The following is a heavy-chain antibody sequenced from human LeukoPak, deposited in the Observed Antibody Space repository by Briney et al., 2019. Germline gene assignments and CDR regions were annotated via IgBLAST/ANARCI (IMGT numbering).Heavy chain of an antibody. D-gene: IGHD2-15*01. Sequence: ASVKVSCKASGYTFTDYYIHWVRQAPGQGLEWMGWINPNSGDTNYAQEFQGRVTMTRDTSISTAYMELSRLRSDDTAVYYCARNGDCSGGSCYAALLYYFDYWGQGTLVTVSS. J-gene: IGHJ4*02. CDR1: GYTFTDYY. CDR2: INPNSGDT. CDR3: ARNGDCSGGSCYAALLYYFDY. V-gene: IGHV1-2*02.